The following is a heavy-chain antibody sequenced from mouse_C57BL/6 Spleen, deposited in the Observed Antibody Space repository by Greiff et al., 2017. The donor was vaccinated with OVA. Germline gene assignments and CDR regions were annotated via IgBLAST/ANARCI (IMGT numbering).Heavy chain of an antibody. J-gene: IGHJ2*01. D-gene: IGHD2-4*01. Sequence: VQLKESGPGLVQPSQSLSITCTVSGFSLTSYGVHWVRQSPGKGLEWLGVIWSGGSTDYNAAFISRLSISKDNSKSQVFFKMNSLQADDTAIYYCARNDRDYEEGYFVYWGQGTTLTVSS. CDR2: IWSGGST. CDR3: ARNDRDYEEGYFVY. V-gene: IGHV2-2*01. CDR1: GFSLTSYG.